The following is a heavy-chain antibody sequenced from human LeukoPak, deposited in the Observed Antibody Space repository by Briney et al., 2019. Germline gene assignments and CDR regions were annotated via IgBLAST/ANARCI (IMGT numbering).Heavy chain of an antibody. D-gene: IGHD3-3*01. V-gene: IGHV3-23*01. Sequence: GGSLRLSCAASGFTFSSYEMNWVRQAPGKGLEWVSAISGSSGSTYYADSVKGRFTISRDNSKNTLYLQMNSLRAEDTAVYYCAKAPFLEWFLNFDYWGQGTLVTVSS. CDR2: ISGSSGST. CDR1: GFTFSSYE. J-gene: IGHJ4*02. CDR3: AKAPFLEWFLNFDY.